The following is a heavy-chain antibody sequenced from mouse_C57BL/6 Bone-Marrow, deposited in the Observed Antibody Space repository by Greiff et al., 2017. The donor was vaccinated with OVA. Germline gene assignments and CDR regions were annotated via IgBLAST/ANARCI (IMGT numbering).Heavy chain of an antibody. CDR2: IHPSDSDT. CDR1: GYTFTSYW. V-gene: IGHV1-74*01. J-gene: IGHJ2*01. Sequence: VHLVEPGAELVKPGASVKVSCKASGYTFTSYWMHWVKQRPGQGLEWIGRIHPSDSDTNYNQKFKGKATLTVDKSSSTAYMQLSSLTSEDSAVYYCAIWDGYYVRYWGQGTTLTVSS. D-gene: IGHD2-3*01. CDR3: AIWDGYYVRY.